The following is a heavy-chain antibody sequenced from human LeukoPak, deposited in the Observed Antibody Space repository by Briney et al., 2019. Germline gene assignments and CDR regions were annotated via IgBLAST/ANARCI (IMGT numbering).Heavy chain of an antibody. CDR1: GFIFSSYS. CDR2: ISSSSSYI. J-gene: IGHJ4*02. V-gene: IGHV3-21*01. CDR3: ATLPGGWGSSL. Sequence: GGSLRLSCAASGFIFSSYSMNWVRQAPGKGLEWVSSISSSSSYIYYADSVKGRFTISRDNAKNSLYLQMNSLRAEDTAVYYCATLPGGWGSSLWGQGTLVTVSS. D-gene: IGHD7-27*01.